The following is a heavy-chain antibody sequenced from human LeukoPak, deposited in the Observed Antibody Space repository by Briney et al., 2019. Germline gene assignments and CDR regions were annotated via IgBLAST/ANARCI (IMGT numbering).Heavy chain of an antibody. CDR1: GGSFSGYY. J-gene: IGHJ4*02. V-gene: IGHV4-34*01. Sequence: SETLSLTCAVYGGSFSGYYWSWIRQPPGKGLVWIGEINHSGSTNYNPSLKSRVTISVDTSKNQFSLKLSSVTAADTAVYYCARSPFTRTLTAIAAAGTPDYWGQGTLVTVSS. CDR2: INHSGST. D-gene: IGHD6-13*01. CDR3: ARSPFTRTLTAIAAAGTPDY.